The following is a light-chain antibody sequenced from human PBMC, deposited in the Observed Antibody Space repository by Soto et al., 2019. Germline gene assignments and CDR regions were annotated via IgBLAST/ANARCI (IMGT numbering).Light chain of an antibody. V-gene: IGKV1-27*01. Sequence: DIRMTQSLSPLSELEGARVTITCRGRQGISTSLAWYQQKSGKVPKLRIYHASTLQSGVPSRFSGSGSGTDFTLTISSLQPEDVATYYCQKYDSAPWTFGQGTKVEIK. CDR1: QGISTS. CDR2: HAS. J-gene: IGKJ1*01. CDR3: QKYDSAPWT.